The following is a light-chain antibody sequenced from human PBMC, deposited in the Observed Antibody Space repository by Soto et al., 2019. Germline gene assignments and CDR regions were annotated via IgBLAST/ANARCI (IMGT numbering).Light chain of an antibody. CDR2: GAS. CDR1: QTISKS. CDR3: QQSYSVPYT. Sequence: DIQMTQSPSSLSASVGDTISITCRSFQTISKSLNWYQQRPGKAPKLLIFGASTLHNGVPPRFSGLGSGTHFTLTIIKLQPEDAAAYYCQQSYSVPYTFGQGTKVDIK. J-gene: IGKJ2*01. V-gene: IGKV1-39*01.